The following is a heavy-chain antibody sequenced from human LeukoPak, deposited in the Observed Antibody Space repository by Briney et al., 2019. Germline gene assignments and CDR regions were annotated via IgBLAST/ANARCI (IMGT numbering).Heavy chain of an antibody. D-gene: IGHD2-15*01. CDR1: GFTFSSYE. Sequence: GGSLRLSCVASGFTFSSYEMNWVRQAPGKGLEWVSYISSSGSTIYYADSVKGRFTISRDNAKNSLYLQMKSLRAEDMAVYYCARDSRGCSGGSCYLDYWGQGTLVTVSS. CDR2: ISSSGSTI. V-gene: IGHV3-48*03. J-gene: IGHJ4*02. CDR3: ARDSRGCSGGSCYLDY.